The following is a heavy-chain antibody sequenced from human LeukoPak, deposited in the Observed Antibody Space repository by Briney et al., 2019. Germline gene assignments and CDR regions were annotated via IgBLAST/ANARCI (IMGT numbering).Heavy chain of an antibody. J-gene: IGHJ4*02. D-gene: IGHD1-1*01. CDR2: ISSSGSTI. CDR3: AGYGGPYGTGYYFDY. Sequence: PGGSLRLSCAASGFTFSSYEMNWVRQAPGKGLEWVSYISSSGSTIYYADSVKGRFTISRDNAKNSLYLQMDSLRAEDTAVYYCAGYGGPYGTGYYFDYWGQGTLVTVSS. V-gene: IGHV3-48*03. CDR1: GFTFSSYE.